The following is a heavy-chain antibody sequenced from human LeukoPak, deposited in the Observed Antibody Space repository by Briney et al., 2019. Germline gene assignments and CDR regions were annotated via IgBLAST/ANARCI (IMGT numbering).Heavy chain of an antibody. D-gene: IGHD1-14*01. CDR2: ISGSGGST. J-gene: IGHJ4*02. CDR3: AFPVLTGFDY. CDR1: GFTFSSYS. Sequence: PGGSLRLSCAASGFTFSSYSMNWVRQAPGKGLEWVSAISGSGGSTYYADSVKGRFTISRDNSKNTLYLQMNSLRAEDTAVYYCAFPVLTGFDYWGQGTLVTVSS. V-gene: IGHV3-23*01.